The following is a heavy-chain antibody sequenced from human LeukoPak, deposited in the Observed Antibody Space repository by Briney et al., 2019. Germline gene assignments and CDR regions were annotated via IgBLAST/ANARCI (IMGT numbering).Heavy chain of an antibody. CDR1: GYTFANYY. CDR3: AKAMDSSSVRYMDV. D-gene: IGHD6-6*01. J-gene: IGHJ6*03. Sequence: ASVKVSCKASGYTFANYYMHWVRQAPGQGLEWMGIINPSGGSTGYAQNFQGRVTMTRDMSTSTVYMELSSVRSEDTAVYYCAKAMDSSSVRYMDVWGKGTTVTVSS. V-gene: IGHV1-46*01. CDR2: INPSGGST.